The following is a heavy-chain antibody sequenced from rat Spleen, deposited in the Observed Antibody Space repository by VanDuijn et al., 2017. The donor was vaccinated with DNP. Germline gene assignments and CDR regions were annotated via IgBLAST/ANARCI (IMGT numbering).Heavy chain of an antibody. Sequence: EVQLVESGGGLVQPGRSLKLSCAASGFTFSDYYMAWVRQTPQKGLEWVASIRYAGDNKEYGDSGKGRFTISRDNGKNTLYLQMDNLKSEDTATYYCARHPLYGGYMYFDSWGQGVMVTVSS. CDR2: IRYAGDNK. V-gene: IGHV5-22*01. D-gene: IGHD1-11*01. CDR3: ARHPLYGGYMYFDS. J-gene: IGHJ2*01. CDR1: GFTFSDYY.